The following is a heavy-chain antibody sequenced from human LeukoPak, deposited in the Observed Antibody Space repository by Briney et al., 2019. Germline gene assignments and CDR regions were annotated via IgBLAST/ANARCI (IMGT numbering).Heavy chain of an antibody. V-gene: IGHV1-18*01. CDR2: ISAYNGNT. Sequence: ASVKVSCKASGYTFTSYGISWVRQAPGQGLEWMGWISAYNGNTNYAQKLQGRVTMTTDTSTSTAYMELRSLRSDDTAVYYCARNVLRYFDWLPRQDYWGRGTLVTVSS. CDR3: ARNVLRYFDWLPRQDY. D-gene: IGHD3-9*01. J-gene: IGHJ4*02. CDR1: GYTFTSYG.